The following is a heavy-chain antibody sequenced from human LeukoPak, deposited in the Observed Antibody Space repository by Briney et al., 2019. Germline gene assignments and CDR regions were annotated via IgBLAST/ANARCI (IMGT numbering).Heavy chain of an antibody. J-gene: IGHJ4*02. Sequence: GGSLRLSCAASGFSFINYAMSWVRQAPGKGLEWVSAIGGSGTRTYNADSVKGRFTISRDTAKNSLYLQMNSLRVEDTAFYYCARRGAVAAPLDYWGQGTLVTVSS. CDR1: GFSFINYA. D-gene: IGHD6-19*01. V-gene: IGHV3-23*01. CDR3: ARRGAVAAPLDY. CDR2: IGGSGTRT.